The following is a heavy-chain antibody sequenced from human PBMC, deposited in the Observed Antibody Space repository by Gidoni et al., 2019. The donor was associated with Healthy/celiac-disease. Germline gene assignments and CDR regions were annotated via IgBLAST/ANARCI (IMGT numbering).Heavy chain of an antibody. V-gene: IGHV3-64*01. D-gene: IGHD3-3*01. CDR1: GFTFSSSA. CDR3: ARGDYDFWSGYSRVFFDY. J-gene: IGHJ4*02. Sequence: EVQLVESGGGLVQPGGALRLSCAASGFTFSSSALNWVRQAPGKGLEYVSAISCNGGSTYYANSVKGRFTISRDNSKNTLYLQMGSLRAEDMAVYYCARGDYDFWSGYSRVFFDYWGQGTLVTVSS. CDR2: ISCNGGST.